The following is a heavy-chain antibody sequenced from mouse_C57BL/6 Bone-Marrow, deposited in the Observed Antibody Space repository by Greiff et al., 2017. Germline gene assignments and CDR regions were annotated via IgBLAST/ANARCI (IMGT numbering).Heavy chain of an antibody. Sequence: QVQLQQPGAELVKPGASVKVSCKASGYTFTSYWMHWVKQRPGQGLEWIGRIHPSDSDTNYNQKFKGKATLTVDQSSSTAYMQLSSLTSEDSAVYYCAIPQTAQATQYCDYWGQGTTLTVSS. D-gene: IGHD3-2*02. CDR1: GYTFTSYW. J-gene: IGHJ2*01. CDR2: IHPSDSDT. CDR3: AIPQTAQATQYCDY. V-gene: IGHV1-74*01.